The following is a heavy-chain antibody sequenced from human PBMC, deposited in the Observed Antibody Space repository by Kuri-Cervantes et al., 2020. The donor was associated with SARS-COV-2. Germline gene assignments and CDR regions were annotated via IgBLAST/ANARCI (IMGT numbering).Heavy chain of an antibody. CDR2: INPDGSYT. D-gene: IGHD1-26*01. CDR3: ARGEGP. J-gene: IGHJ5*02. V-gene: IGHV3-74*01. CDR1: GFTFSGHW. Sequence: GESLKISCAASGFTFSGHWIHWVRQAPGKGLVWVSRINPDGSYTNNADSVKGRFTLSRDNAKNMLFLQMNSLRAEDTAVYYCARGEGPWGQGSLVTVSS.